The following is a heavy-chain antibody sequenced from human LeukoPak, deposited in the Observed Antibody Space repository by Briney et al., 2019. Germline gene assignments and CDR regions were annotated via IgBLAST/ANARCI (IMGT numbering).Heavy chain of an antibody. CDR2: IYYSGST. Sequence: SETLSLTCTVSGGSISNYYWSWIRQPPGKGLDWIGYIYYSGSTNYNPSLKSRVTISVDTSKNQFSLKLSSVTAADTAVYYCASHRDSYNRGLFDYWGQGTLVTVSS. CDR1: GGSISNYY. J-gene: IGHJ4*02. D-gene: IGHD5-24*01. V-gene: IGHV4-59*01. CDR3: ASHRDSYNRGLFDY.